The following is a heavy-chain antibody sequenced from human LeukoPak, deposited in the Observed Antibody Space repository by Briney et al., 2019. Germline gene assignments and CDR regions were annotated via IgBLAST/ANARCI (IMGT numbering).Heavy chain of an antibody. Sequence: PSETLSLTCAVYGGSFSCYYWSWIRQPPGKGLEWIGEINHSGSTNYNPSLKSRVTISVDTSKNQFSLKLSSVTAADTAVYYCARVGYYDSSGYYGTDHANWFDPWGQGTLVTVSS. CDR2: INHSGST. CDR3: ARVGYYDSSGYYGTDHANWFDP. D-gene: IGHD3-22*01. J-gene: IGHJ5*02. CDR1: GGSFSCYY. V-gene: IGHV4-34*01.